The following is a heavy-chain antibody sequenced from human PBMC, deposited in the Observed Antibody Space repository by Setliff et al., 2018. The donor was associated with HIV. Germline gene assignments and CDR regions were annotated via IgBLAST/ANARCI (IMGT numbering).Heavy chain of an antibody. CDR1: GGTFNTYP. V-gene: IGHV1-69*10. Sequence: SVKVSCKTSGGTFNTYPIAWVRQAPGQGLEWMGGIAPNLRMPNYIQKFKGRLTITADESTSTVYMVLTNLRSEDTAMYYCAREKSPVLEYFDWLKPRHVFDVWGQGTVVTVSS. J-gene: IGHJ3*01. CDR2: IAPNLRMP. CDR3: AREKSPVLEYFDWLKPRHVFDV. D-gene: IGHD3-9*01.